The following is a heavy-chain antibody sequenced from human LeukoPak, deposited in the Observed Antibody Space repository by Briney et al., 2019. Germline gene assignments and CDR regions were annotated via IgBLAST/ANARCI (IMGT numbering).Heavy chain of an antibody. V-gene: IGHV3-23*03. CDR3: AKDRGLAKHTKSWYIFDAFDI. J-gene: IGHJ3*02. Sequence: GGSLRLSCSASGFTFSNYAMSWVRQAPGKGLEWVSVIYAGGSTFYADSVKDRFTISRDTSKNTLYLQMNSLRAEDTAVYYCAKDRGLAKHTKSWYIFDAFDIWGQGTMVTVST. D-gene: IGHD6-13*01. CDR1: GFTFSNYA. CDR2: IYAGGST.